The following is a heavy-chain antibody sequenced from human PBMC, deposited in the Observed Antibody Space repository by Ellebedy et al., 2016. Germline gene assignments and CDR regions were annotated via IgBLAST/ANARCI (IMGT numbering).Heavy chain of an antibody. CDR2: IKPGGSEK. Sequence: GESLKISCAAFGFSFSRYKMTWVRQAPGKGLEWVANIKPGGSEKYYLDSVEGRFTISRDDAKSAVYLQMTGLRADDTGFYYCARGGIDFDYWGQGALVTVSS. V-gene: IGHV3-7*01. D-gene: IGHD2-21*01. CDR1: GFSFSRYK. CDR3: ARGGIDFDY. J-gene: IGHJ4*02.